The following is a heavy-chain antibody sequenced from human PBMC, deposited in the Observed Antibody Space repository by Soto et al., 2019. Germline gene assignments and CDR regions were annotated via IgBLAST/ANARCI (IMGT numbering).Heavy chain of an antibody. J-gene: IGHJ4*02. CDR3: ARGYTYYYGSGSYHFDY. D-gene: IGHD3-10*01. CDR1: GGSISRGGYY. V-gene: IGHV4-31*03. CDR2: IYYSGST. Sequence: SETLSLTCTVSGGSISRGGYYWSWIRQHPGKGLEWIGYIYYSGSTYYNPSLKSRVTISVDTSKNQFSLKLTSVTAADTAVFYCARGYTYYYGSGSYHFDYWGQGTLVTVSS.